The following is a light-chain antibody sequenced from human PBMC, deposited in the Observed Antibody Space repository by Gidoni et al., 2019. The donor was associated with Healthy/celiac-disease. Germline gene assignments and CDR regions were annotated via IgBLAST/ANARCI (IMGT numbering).Light chain of an antibody. CDR1: QSVSSSY. CDR2: GAS. V-gene: IGKV3-20*01. J-gene: IGKJ2*01. CDR3: QQYGSSPDT. Sequence: EIVFTQSPGTLSLSPGERATLSCRASQSVSSSYLAWYQQKPGQAPRLLIYGASSRATGLPDRFSGSGSGTDFTLTISRLEPEDFAVYYCQQYGSSPDTLGQGTKREIK.